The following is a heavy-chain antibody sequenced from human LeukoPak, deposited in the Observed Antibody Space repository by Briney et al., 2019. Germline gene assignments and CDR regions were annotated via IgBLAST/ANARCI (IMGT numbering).Heavy chain of an antibody. D-gene: IGHD1-26*01. V-gene: IGHV4-39*01. Sequence: SSETLSLTCTVSGGSISSSSYYWGWIRQPPGKGLEWIGSIYYSGSTYYNPSLKSRVTMSVDTSKNQFSLKLSSVTAADTAVYYCARRGIVGGAFDIWGQGTMVTVSS. J-gene: IGHJ3*02. CDR2: IYYSGST. CDR1: GGSISSSSYY. CDR3: ARRGIVGGAFDI.